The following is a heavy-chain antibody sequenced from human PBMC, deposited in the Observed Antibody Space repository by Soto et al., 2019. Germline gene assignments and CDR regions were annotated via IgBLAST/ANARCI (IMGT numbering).Heavy chain of an antibody. J-gene: IGHJ5*02. V-gene: IGHV1-24*01. CDR1: GYTLTELS. CDR2: FDPEDGKT. Sequence: GASVKVSCKASGYTLTELSMHWVRQAPGKGLEWMGGFDPEDGKTNYAQKFQGRVTMTTDTSTSTAYMELRSLRSDDTAVYYCARGVVVAATLSPWGQGTLVTVSS. D-gene: IGHD2-15*01. CDR3: ARGVVVAATLSP.